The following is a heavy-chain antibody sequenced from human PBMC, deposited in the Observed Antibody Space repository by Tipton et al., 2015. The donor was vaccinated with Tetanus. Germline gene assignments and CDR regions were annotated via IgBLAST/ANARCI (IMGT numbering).Heavy chain of an antibody. V-gene: IGHV4-34*01. CDR1: GGSFSGYY. CDR2: INHSGST. CDR3: ARGIHIVATIYYYGMDV. D-gene: IGHD5-12*01. Sequence: TLSLTCAVYGGSFSGYYWSWIRQPPGKGLEWIGEINHSGSTNYNPSLKSRVTTSVDTSKNQFSLKLSSVTAADTAVYYCARGIHIVATIYYYGMDVWGQGTTVTVSS. J-gene: IGHJ6*02.